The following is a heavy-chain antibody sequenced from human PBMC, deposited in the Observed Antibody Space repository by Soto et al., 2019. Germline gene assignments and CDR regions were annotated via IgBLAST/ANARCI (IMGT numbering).Heavy chain of an antibody. V-gene: IGHV4-30-2*01. D-gene: IGHD3-9*01. CDR3: ARTSYDILTGRLDAFDV. J-gene: IGHJ3*01. CDR1: GGSISNGGYS. Sequence: SETLSLTCAVSGGSISNGGYSWSWLRQPPGKGLEWIGFISHSGNTYYNPSLRSRVIISIDKSRNHFSLGLKSVTAADTAMYYCARTSYDILTGRLDAFDVWGQGTMVTVSS. CDR2: ISHSGNT.